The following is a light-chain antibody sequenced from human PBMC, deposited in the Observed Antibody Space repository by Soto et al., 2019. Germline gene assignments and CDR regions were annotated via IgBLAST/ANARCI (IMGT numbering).Light chain of an antibody. CDR1: SSDIGAYNY. V-gene: IGLV2-8*01. CDR3: SSSAASIFVL. J-gene: IGLJ3*02. CDR2: EVT. Sequence: QSALTQPPSASGSPGQSVTISCTGTSSDIGAYNYVSWFQQHPGKAPKLIIYEVTKRPSGVPDRFSGSKSGNTASLTVSGLQAEDEADYYCSSSAASIFVLFGGGTKVTVL.